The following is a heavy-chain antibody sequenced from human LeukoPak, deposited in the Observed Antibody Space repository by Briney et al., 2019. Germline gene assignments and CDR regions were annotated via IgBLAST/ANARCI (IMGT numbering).Heavy chain of an antibody. CDR1: GGSISSYY. D-gene: IGHD3-10*01. Sequence: KPSETLSLTCTVSGGSISSYYWSWIRQPPGKGLEWIGYIYYSGSTNYNPSLKSRVTISVDTSKNQFSLKLSSVTAADTAVYYCARRVGRYFGERAYYYNYMDVWDKGTTVTISS. J-gene: IGHJ6*03. CDR3: ARRVGRYFGERAYYYNYMDV. CDR2: IYYSGST. V-gene: IGHV4-59*12.